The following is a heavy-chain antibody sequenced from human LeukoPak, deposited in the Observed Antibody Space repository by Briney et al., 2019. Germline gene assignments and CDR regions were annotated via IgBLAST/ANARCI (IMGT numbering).Heavy chain of an antibody. V-gene: IGHV4-59*08. CDR3: ASHCSGGSCYEGYNWFDP. Sequence: KPSETLSLTCTVSGGSISSYYWSWIRQPPGKGLEWIGSIYHSGSTNYNPSLKSRVTISVDTSKNQFSLKLSSVTAADTAVYYCASHCSGGSCYEGYNWFDPWGQGTLVTVSS. CDR1: GGSISSYY. CDR2: IYHSGST. J-gene: IGHJ5*02. D-gene: IGHD2-15*01.